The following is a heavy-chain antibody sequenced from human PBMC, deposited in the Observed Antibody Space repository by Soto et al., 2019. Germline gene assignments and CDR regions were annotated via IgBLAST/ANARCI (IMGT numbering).Heavy chain of an antibody. CDR2: IYSSGNT. V-gene: IGHV4-31*03. J-gene: IGHJ4*02. D-gene: IGHD3-10*02. CDR3: GRGLSGAGGVSCYFTY. CDR1: GGSISSSDYY. Sequence: QVHLQESGPGLVKPSQTLSLTCTVSGGSISSSDYYWSWIRQPPGKGLEWFGYIYSSGNTYYNPSLTSGFTKSLDSPKNHSSLTLNSATAADAALYYCGRGLSGAGGVSCYFTYGGQGTSVPVSA.